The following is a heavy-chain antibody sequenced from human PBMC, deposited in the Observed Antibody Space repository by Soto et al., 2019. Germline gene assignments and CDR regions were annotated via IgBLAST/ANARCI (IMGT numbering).Heavy chain of an antibody. CDR1: GFTFSGSA. CDR3: TRHFEYYYGSGSYYNGADY. D-gene: IGHD3-10*01. J-gene: IGHJ4*02. CDR2: IRSKANSYAT. Sequence: EVQLVESGGGLVQPGGSLKLSCAASGFTFSGSAMHWVRQASGKGLEWVGRIRSKANSYATAYAASVKGRFTISRDDLKNRAYLQMNSLKTGDTAVYYCTRHFEYYYGSGSYYNGADYWGQGTLVTVSS. V-gene: IGHV3-73*01.